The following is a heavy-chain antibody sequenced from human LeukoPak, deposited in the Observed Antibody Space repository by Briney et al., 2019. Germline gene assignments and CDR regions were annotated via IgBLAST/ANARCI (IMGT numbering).Heavy chain of an antibody. V-gene: IGHV1-2*02. CDR3: ARLGFLDYYDSSGYYDTPGY. CDR2: INPNSGGT. J-gene: IGHJ4*02. CDR1: GYTFTGYY. D-gene: IGHD3-22*01. Sequence: ASVKVSCKASGYTFTGYYMHWVRQAPGQGLEWMGWINPNSGGTNYAQKFQGRVTMTRDTSISTAYMELSRLRSDDTAVYYCARLGFLDYYDSSGYYDTPGYWGQGTLVTVSS.